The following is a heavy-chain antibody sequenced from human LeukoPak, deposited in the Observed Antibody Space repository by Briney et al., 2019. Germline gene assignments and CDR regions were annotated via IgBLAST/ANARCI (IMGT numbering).Heavy chain of an antibody. V-gene: IGHV3-30*18. CDR1: GFTFSSYG. CDR3: AKSLYYYDSSGLDY. D-gene: IGHD3-22*01. Sequence: GGSLRLSCAASGFTFSSYGMHWVRQAPGKGLEWVAVKSYDGSNKYYADSVKGRFTISRDNSKNTLYLQMNSLRAEDTAVYYCAKSLYYYDSSGLDYWGQGTLVTVSS. J-gene: IGHJ4*02. CDR2: KSYDGSNK.